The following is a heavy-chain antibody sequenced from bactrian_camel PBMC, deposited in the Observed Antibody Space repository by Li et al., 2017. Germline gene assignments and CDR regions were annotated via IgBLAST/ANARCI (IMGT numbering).Heavy chain of an antibody. CDR1: KYAYSSYC. J-gene: IGHJ4*01. CDR3: AAEGYGFHCGEKYKF. Sequence: HVQLVESGGGSVQAGGSLKLSCEVSKYAYSSYCAAWFRQAPGKEREGVAFIHSVYENPVYGDSVKGRFTISRDDSKKTLYLQMNALRPDDTAAYYCAAEGYGFHCGEKYKFWGQGTQVTVS. D-gene: IGHD5*01. V-gene: IGHV3S14*01. CDR2: IHSVYENP.